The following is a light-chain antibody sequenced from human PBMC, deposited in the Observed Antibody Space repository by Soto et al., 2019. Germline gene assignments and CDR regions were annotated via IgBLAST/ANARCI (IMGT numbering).Light chain of an antibody. V-gene: IGLV1-51*01. CDR2: DDD. CDR3: GSWDSSLSAYV. CDR1: SSNIGGNS. Sequence: RVTISCSGSSSNIGGNSVSWYQQLPGTAPKLLIYDDDKRPSGIPDRFSGSKSGTSATLGITGFQTGDDAVYYCGSWDSSLSAYVFGTGTKVTVL. J-gene: IGLJ1*01.